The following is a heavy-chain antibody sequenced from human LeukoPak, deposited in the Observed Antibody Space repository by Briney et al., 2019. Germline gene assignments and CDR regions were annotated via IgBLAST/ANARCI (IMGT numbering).Heavy chain of an antibody. D-gene: IGHD2-15*01. Sequence: GSVKVSCKASGYTFTSYGISWVRQAPGQGLEWMGWINPNSGGTNYAQKFQGRVTMTRDTSISTAYMELSRLRSDDTAVYYCARERTLTSCYDYWGQGTLVTVSS. CDR1: GYTFTSYG. CDR3: ARERTLTSCYDY. V-gene: IGHV1-2*02. J-gene: IGHJ4*02. CDR2: INPNSGGT.